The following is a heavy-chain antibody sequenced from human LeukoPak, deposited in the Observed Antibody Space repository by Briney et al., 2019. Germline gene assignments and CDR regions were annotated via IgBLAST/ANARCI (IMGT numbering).Heavy chain of an antibody. J-gene: IGHJ4*02. CDR1: GGSISRDY. V-gene: IGHV4-59*08. CDR2: ISYSGST. CDR3: ARQASCSGTNCYPFDY. Sequence: SETLSLTCTVSGGSISRDYWSWIRQPPGKGLEWIGWISYSGSTTYNPSLKTRVTISLDTSKNQFSLKLSSVTAADTAVYYCARQASCSGTNCYPFDYWGQGTLVTVSS. D-gene: IGHD2-2*01.